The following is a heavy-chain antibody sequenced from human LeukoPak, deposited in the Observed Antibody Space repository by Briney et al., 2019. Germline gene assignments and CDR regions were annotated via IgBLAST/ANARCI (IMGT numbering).Heavy chain of an antibody. CDR3: AKDFAKEGYSYGYHAVPFDI. Sequence: GGSLRLSCAASGFTLSSYAMSRVHQAPGKGLEWVSAISGSGGSTYYADSVKGRFTISRDNSKNTLYLQMNSLRAEDTAVYYCAKDFAKEGYSYGYHAVPFDIWGQGTMVTVSS. J-gene: IGHJ3*02. CDR1: GFTLSSYA. CDR2: ISGSGGST. D-gene: IGHD5-18*01. V-gene: IGHV3-23*01.